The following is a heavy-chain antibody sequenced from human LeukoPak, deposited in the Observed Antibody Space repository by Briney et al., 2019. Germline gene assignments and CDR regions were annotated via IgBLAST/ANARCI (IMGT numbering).Heavy chain of an antibody. Sequence: SETLSLTCTFSGGSISSSSYYWGWIRQPPGKWLEWIGSIYYSGSTYYNPSLKSRVTISVDTSKNQFSLKLSSVTAADTAVYYCASGDYSSGLDAFDLWGQGTMVTVFS. J-gene: IGHJ3*01. CDR2: IYYSGST. CDR1: GGSISSSSYY. V-gene: IGHV4-39*01. D-gene: IGHD3-22*01. CDR3: ASGDYSSGLDAFDL.